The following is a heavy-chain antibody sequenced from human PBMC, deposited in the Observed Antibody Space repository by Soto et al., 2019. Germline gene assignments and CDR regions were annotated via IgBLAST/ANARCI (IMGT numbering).Heavy chain of an antibody. D-gene: IGHD4-17*01. CDR3: ARDGYGDPYYYYGMDV. CDR1: GYTFSSDS. CDR2: INGATGQT. Sequence: SVKGSCKASGYTFSSDSMHWVSQAHGHSLEVVGWINGATGQTRSSQRFQDRVTMTRDTSASTAYMELSGLRSGDTAVYSCARDGYGDPYYYYGMDVWGRGTTVTAAS. V-gene: IGHV1-3*01. J-gene: IGHJ6*02.